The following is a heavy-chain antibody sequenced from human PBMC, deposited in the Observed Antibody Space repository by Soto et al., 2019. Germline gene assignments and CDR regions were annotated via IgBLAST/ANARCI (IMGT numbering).Heavy chain of an antibody. CDR2: IYYSGST. Sequence: SETLSLTCTVSGGSISSGDYYWSWIRQPPGKGLEWIGYIYYSGSTYYNPSLKSRVTISVDTSKNQFSLKLSSVTAAGTAVYYCARDLSPDSSGYSDWFDPWGQGTLVTVSS. J-gene: IGHJ5*02. CDR3: ARDLSPDSSGYSDWFDP. V-gene: IGHV4-30-4*01. CDR1: GGSISSGDYY. D-gene: IGHD3-22*01.